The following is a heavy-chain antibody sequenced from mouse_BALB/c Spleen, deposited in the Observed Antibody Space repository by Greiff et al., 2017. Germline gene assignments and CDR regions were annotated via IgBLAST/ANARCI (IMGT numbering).Heavy chain of an antibody. CDR2: ISTYYGDA. CDR3: ARSFGYCASSYVYYAMDY. D-gene: IGHD1-1*01. Sequence: QVQLQQSGAELVRPGVSVKISCKGSGYTFTDYSMHWVKQSHAKSLEWIGVISTYYGDASYNPKFKGKTTMTVDKSSSTAYMELDRLTSEDSAIYYCARSFGYCASSYVYYAMDYWGQGTTVTVSS. CDR1: GYTFTDYS. V-gene: IGHV1S137*01. J-gene: IGHJ4*01.